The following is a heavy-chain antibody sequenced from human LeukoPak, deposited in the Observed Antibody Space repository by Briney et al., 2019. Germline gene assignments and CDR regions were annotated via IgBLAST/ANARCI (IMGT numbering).Heavy chain of an antibody. D-gene: IGHD3-3*01. CDR3: ARAARTYYDFWSGYYYYFDY. Sequence: SETLSLTCTVSGGSISSHYWSWIRQPPGKGLEWIGYIYYSGSTNYNPSLKSRVTISVDTSKNKFSLKLNSVTAADTAVYYCARAARTYYDFWSGYYYYFDYWGQGTLVTVSS. J-gene: IGHJ4*02. CDR1: GGSISSHY. CDR2: IYYSGST. V-gene: IGHV4-59*11.